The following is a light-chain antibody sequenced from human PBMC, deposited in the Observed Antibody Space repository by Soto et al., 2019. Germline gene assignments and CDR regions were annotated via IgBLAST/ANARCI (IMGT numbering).Light chain of an antibody. Sequence: DIQMTQSPSTLSASVGDSVTITCRASQTISSWLAWYQHKPGKAPKLLVYKASSLESGVPSRFSGSGSGTEFTLTISSLQPDDFATYFCQQYNTHPWTFGQGTKVEIK. CDR1: QTISSW. J-gene: IGKJ1*01. CDR3: QQYNTHPWT. CDR2: KAS. V-gene: IGKV1-5*03.